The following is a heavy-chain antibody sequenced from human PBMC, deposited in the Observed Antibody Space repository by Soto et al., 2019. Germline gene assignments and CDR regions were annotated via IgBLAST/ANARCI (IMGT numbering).Heavy chain of an antibody. Sequence: SETLSLTCTVSGGSFSSYHCNWVRRSAGKGLEWIGRVYPSGSTTYNPSLKSRLTMSVDTSKNQFSLRLTSMTAAETAVYYCATGRSEVVPGAMDTWGQGTLVTVSS. CDR3: ATGRSEVVPGAMDT. D-gene: IGHD2-2*01. J-gene: IGHJ5*02. CDR2: VYPSGST. CDR1: GGSFSSYH. V-gene: IGHV4-4*07.